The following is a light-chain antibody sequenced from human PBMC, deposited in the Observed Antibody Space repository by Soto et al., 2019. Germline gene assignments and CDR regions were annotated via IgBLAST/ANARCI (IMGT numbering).Light chain of an antibody. CDR1: RFVSSNF. Sequence: EIVLTQSPATLSLSLGETATLSCRASRFVSSNFLAWYHKKSGQPPGLLLYGASVKAAGIPDRFSGGGSVTDFTLTISRLEPEDFGVYFCHQYATSWTFGQGTRV. CDR2: GAS. CDR3: HQYATSWT. V-gene: IGKV3-20*01. J-gene: IGKJ1*01.